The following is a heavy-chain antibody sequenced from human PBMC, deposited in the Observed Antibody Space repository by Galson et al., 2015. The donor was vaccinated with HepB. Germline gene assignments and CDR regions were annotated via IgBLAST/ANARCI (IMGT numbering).Heavy chain of an antibody. V-gene: IGHV3-30*04. Sequence: SLRLSCAASGFTFSSYAMHWVRQAPGKGLEWVAVISYDGSNKYYADSVKGRFTISRDNSKNTLYLQMNSLRAEDTAVYYCARGPKRIVGAVDYWGQGTLVTVSS. J-gene: IGHJ4*02. CDR1: GFTFSSYA. CDR2: ISYDGSNK. D-gene: IGHD1-26*01. CDR3: ARGPKRIVGAVDY.